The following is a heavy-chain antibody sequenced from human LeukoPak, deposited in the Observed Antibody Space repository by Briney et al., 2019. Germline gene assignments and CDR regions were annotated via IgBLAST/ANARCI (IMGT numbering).Heavy chain of an antibody. D-gene: IGHD3-9*01. V-gene: IGHV1-18*04. CDR2: ISAYNGNT. Sequence: ASVRVSCKASGYTLTSYGISWVRQAPGQGLEWMGWISAYNGNTNYAQKLQGRVTMTTDTSTSTAYMELRSLRSDDTAVYYCARGLYDILTGYNSYGMDVWGKGTTVTVSS. J-gene: IGHJ6*04. CDR1: GYTLTSYG. CDR3: ARGLYDILTGYNSYGMDV.